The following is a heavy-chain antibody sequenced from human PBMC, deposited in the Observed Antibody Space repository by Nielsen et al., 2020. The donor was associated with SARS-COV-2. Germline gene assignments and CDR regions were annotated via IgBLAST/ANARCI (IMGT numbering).Heavy chain of an antibody. Sequence: VRQAPGKGLEWVGRIRSKANSYATAYAASVKGRFTISRDDSKNTAYLQMNSLKTEDTAVYYCTSRVVPAASIAAAGTILDYWGQGTLVTVSS. V-gene: IGHV3-73*01. J-gene: IGHJ4*02. CDR2: IRSKANSYAT. CDR3: TSRVVPAASIAAAGTILDY. D-gene: IGHD6-13*01.